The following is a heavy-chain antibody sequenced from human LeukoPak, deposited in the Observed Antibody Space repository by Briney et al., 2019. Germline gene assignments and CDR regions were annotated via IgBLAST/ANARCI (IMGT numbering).Heavy chain of an antibody. J-gene: IGHJ4*02. CDR1: GFTFSSYA. CDR3: AKTHPGGVVMGDFDY. Sequence: GGSLRLSCAASGFTFSSYAMSWVRQAPGKGLEWVSAISGSGGSTYYADSVKGRFTISKDNSKNTLYLQMNRLRAEDTAVYYCAKTHPGGVVMGDFDYWGQGTLVTVSS. CDR2: ISGSGGST. V-gene: IGHV3-23*01. D-gene: IGHD3-3*01.